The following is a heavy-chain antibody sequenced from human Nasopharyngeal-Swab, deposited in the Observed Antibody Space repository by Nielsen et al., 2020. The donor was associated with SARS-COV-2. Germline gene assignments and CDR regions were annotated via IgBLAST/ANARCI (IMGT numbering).Heavy chain of an antibody. Sequence: GGSLRLSCAASGFTFSSYGMHWVRQAPGKGLEWVSAISGSGGSTYYADSVKGRFTIPRDNSKNTLYLQMNSLRAEDTAVYYCAKDEEYDYGDYGAYYYYYGMDVWGQGTTVTVSS. CDR1: GFTFSSYG. CDR3: AKDEEYDYGDYGAYYYYYGMDV. D-gene: IGHD4-17*01. CDR2: ISGSGGST. J-gene: IGHJ6*02. V-gene: IGHV3-23*01.